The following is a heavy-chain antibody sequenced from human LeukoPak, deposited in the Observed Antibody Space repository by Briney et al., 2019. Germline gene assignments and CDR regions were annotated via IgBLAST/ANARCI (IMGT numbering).Heavy chain of an antibody. D-gene: IGHD3-16*01. CDR1: GLIFSDYY. J-gene: IGHJ4*02. CDR3: ASGGGGMVIGDY. CDR2: ISSSRSYT. Sequence: GGSLRLSCAASGLIFSDYYMTWIRQAPGKGLEWVSDISSSRSYTNYADSVKGRFTISRDNAKNSLYLQMNSLRADDTAVYYCASGGGGMVIGDYWGQGTLVTVCS. V-gene: IGHV3-11*06.